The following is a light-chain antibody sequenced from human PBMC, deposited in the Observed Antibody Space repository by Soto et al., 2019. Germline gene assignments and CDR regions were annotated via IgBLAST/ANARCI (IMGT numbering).Light chain of an antibody. V-gene: IGKV3-11*01. CDR1: QSVSSY. CDR3: QQRSNWPRT. CDR2: DAS. Sequence: EIVLTQSPATLSLSPGERATLSCRASQSVSSYLAWYQQKTGQAPRLLIYDASNMATGIPARFSGSGSGTDFTLTISSLEPEDFAVYYCQQRSNWPRTFGPGTKVDI. J-gene: IGKJ3*01.